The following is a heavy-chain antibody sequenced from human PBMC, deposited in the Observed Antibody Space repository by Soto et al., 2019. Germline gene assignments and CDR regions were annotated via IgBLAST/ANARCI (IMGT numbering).Heavy chain of an antibody. Sequence: NPSETLSLTCTVSGGSVSSGSYYWSWIRQPPGKGLEWIGYIYYSGSTNYNPSLKSRVTISVDTSKNQFSLKLSSVTAADTAVYYCARDYCSGGSCHHGYYYGMDVWGQGTTVTVSS. CDR2: IYYSGST. J-gene: IGHJ6*02. D-gene: IGHD2-15*01. CDR3: ARDYCSGGSCHHGYYYGMDV. CDR1: GGSVSSGSYY. V-gene: IGHV4-61*01.